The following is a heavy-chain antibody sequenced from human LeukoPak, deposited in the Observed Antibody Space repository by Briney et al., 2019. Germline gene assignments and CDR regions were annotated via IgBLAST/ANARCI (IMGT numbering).Heavy chain of an antibody. V-gene: IGHV1-46*01. CDR1: VYTFTRYN. D-gene: IGHD3-10*01. Sequence: ASVKVSCKASVYTFTRYNMHWVRQAPGQGLEWMGIINPSGESTSYTEQSQGRVSMTKDTFTSTVYMELSSLRSEDTAVYYCARGAYSGTGSYYDYWGQGNLVTVSS. CDR3: ARGAYSGTGSYYDY. CDR2: INPSGEST. J-gene: IGHJ4*02.